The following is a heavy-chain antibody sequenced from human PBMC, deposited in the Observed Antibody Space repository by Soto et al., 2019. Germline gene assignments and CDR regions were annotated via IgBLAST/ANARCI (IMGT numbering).Heavy chain of an antibody. CDR3: ASLVGPPPDAFDI. CDR1: GFTFSSYS. CDR2: ISSSSSYI. J-gene: IGHJ3*02. Sequence: RLSCAASGFTFSSYSMNWVRQAPGKGLEWVSSISSSSSYIYYADSVKGRFTISRDNAKNSLYLQMNSLRAEDTAVYYCASLVGPPPDAFDIWGQGTMVTVSS. V-gene: IGHV3-21*01. D-gene: IGHD2-15*01.